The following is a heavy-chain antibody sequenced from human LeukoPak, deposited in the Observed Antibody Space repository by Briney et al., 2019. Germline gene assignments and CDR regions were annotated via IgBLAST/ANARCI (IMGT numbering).Heavy chain of an antibody. V-gene: IGHV3-30*04. J-gene: IGHJ4*02. CDR1: GFTFSSYA. Sequence: PGGSLRLSCAASGFTFSSYAMHWVRQAPGKGLEWVAVISYDGSNKYYADSVKGRFTISRDNSKNTLYLQMNSLRAEDTAVYYCSRASGYDYWDFDYWGQGTLVTVSS. CDR3: SRASGYDYWDFDY. CDR2: ISYDGSNK. D-gene: IGHD5-12*01.